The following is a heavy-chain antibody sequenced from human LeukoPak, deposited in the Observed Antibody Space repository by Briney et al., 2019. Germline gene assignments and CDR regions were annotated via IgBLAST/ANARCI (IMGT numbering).Heavy chain of an antibody. CDR1: GFIFSDYA. V-gene: IGHV3-30*02. Sequence: GGSLRLSCAASGFIFSDYAMNWVRQAPGKGLEWVAFIRYDGSNKYYADSVQGRFTISRDNSKNTLYVQMNSLSTEDTALYYCAKNLDSSWNTWFDLWGQGTLVTVPS. CDR3: AKNLDSSWNTWFDL. D-gene: IGHD6-13*01. CDR2: IRYDGSNK. J-gene: IGHJ5*02.